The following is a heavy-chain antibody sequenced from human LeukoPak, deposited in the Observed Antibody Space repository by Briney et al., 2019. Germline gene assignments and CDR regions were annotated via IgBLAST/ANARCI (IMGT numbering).Heavy chain of an antibody. D-gene: IGHD6-19*01. Sequence: GGSLRLSCAASGFTFSSYAMSWVRQAPGKGLEWVSAISGSGGSTYYADSVKGRFTISRDNSKNTLYLQMNSLRAEDTAVYYCARVLAESGFSSGWSRGFDYWGQGTLVTVSS. J-gene: IGHJ4*02. CDR3: ARVLAESGFSSGWSRGFDY. CDR1: GFTFSSYA. CDR2: ISGSGGST. V-gene: IGHV3-23*01.